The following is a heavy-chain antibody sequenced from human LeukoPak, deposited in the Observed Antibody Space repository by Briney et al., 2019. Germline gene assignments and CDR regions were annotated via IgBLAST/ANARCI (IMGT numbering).Heavy chain of an antibody. J-gene: IGHJ5*01. Sequence: GGSLRLSCEGSGFTFGHNGMHWVRQAPGKGLEWVAVIWYDGSNKYYAESVKGRFPISRDNSKNTLWLQMDDLRAADTAVYYCVRWGPEKTPDSWGQGALVTVSS. V-gene: IGHV3-33*01. D-gene: IGHD2-15*01. CDR2: IWYDGSNK. CDR1: GFTFGHNG. CDR3: VRWGPEKTPDS.